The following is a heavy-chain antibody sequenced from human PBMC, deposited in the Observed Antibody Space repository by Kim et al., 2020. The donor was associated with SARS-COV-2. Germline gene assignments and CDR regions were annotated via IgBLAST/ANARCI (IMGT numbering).Heavy chain of an antibody. D-gene: IGHD1-7*01. V-gene: IGHV3-48*02. Sequence: KGGFTISRDNANNSLYLQMNSLRDEDTAVYYCARVLTGTTDYYYYYGMDVWGQGTTVTVSS. J-gene: IGHJ6*02. CDR3: ARVLTGTTDYYYYYGMDV.